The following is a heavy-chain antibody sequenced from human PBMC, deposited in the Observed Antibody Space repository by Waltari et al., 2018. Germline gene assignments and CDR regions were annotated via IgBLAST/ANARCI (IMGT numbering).Heavy chain of an antibody. CDR2: IRADHSHT. CDR1: GYTFTSYG. CDR3: AYYPAAKWVLYYYYAFDV. Sequence: QVQLVQSGAEVKKTGDSVKDSCKATGYTFTSYGISWERQAHGQGLEWMGLIRADHSHTNYAPKLQPRLTIPTNTSAGTAYMELPRLLSYDTAVYSSAYYPAAKWVLYYYYAFDVWGQGTTVTVSS. J-gene: IGHJ6*02. V-gene: IGHV1-18*01. D-gene: IGHD1-26*01.